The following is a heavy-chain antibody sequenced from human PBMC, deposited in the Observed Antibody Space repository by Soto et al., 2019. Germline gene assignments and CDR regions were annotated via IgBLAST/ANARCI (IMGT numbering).Heavy chain of an antibody. CDR1: GGSVSSGSYY. J-gene: IGHJ3*02. CDR2: IYYSGST. CDR3: ASSGYYDSSGPSRAFDI. D-gene: IGHD3-22*01. Sequence: SETLSLTCTVSGGSVSSGSYYWSWIRQPPGKGLEWIGYIYYSGSTNYNPSLKSRVTISVDTSKNQFSLKLSSVTAADTAVYYCASSGYYDSSGPSRAFDIWGQGIMVTVSS. V-gene: IGHV4-61*01.